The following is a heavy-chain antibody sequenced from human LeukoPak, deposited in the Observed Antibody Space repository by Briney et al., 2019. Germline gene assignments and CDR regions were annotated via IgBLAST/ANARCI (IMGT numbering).Heavy chain of an antibody. J-gene: IGHJ3*02. CDR3: ARDDRYSGSHGSFDI. CDR1: GYTFTSYG. D-gene: IGHD1-26*01. Sequence: ASVKVSCEASGYTFTSYGISWVRQAPGQGLEWMGWISAYNGNTNYAQKLQGRVTMTTDTSTSTAYMELRSLRSDDTAVYYCARDDRYSGSHGSFDIWGQGTMVTVSS. CDR2: ISAYNGNT. V-gene: IGHV1-18*01.